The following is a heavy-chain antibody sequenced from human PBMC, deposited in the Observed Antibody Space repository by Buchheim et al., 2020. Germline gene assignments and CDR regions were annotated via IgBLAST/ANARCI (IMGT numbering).Heavy chain of an antibody. D-gene: IGHD5-18*01. V-gene: IGHV4-34*01. Sequence: QVQLQQWGAGLLKPSETLSLTCAVYGGSFSGYYWSWIRKPPGKGLEWIGEINHSGSTNYNPSLKSRVTISVDTTKNQFSLKLSSVTVADTAVYYCARREYSYGPFRYWGQGTL. J-gene: IGHJ4*02. CDR1: GGSFSGYY. CDR3: ARREYSYGPFRY. CDR2: INHSGST.